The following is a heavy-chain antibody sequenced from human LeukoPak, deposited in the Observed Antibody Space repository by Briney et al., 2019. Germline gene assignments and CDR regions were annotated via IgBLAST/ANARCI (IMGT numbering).Heavy chain of an antibody. CDR2: IYSGGST. V-gene: IGHV3-66*01. D-gene: IGHD3-22*01. J-gene: IGHJ4*02. CDR3: AKDLGIVVVTYY. CDR1: GFTVSSNY. Sequence: PGGSLRFSCAASGFTVSSNYMSWVRQAPGKGLEWVSVIYSGGSTYYADSVKGRFTISRDNSKNTLYLQMNSLRAEDTAVYYCAKDLGIVVVTYYWGQGTLVTVSS.